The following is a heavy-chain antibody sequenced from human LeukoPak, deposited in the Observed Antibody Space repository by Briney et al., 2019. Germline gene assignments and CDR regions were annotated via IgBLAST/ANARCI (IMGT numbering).Heavy chain of an antibody. CDR1: GGSISSGGYY. V-gene: IGHV4-31*03. J-gene: IGHJ4*02. D-gene: IGHD6-6*01. CDR2: IYYSGST. CDR3: ARGGSSSSRVDY. Sequence: SETLSLTCTVSGGSISSGGYYWSWIRQHPGKGLEWIGYIYYSGSTYYNPSLKSRVTISVDTAKNQFSLKLSSVTAADTAVYYCARGGSSSSRVDYWGQGTLVTVSS.